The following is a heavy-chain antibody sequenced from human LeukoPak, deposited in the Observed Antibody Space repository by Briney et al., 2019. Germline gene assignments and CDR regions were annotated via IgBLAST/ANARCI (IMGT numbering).Heavy chain of an antibody. V-gene: IGHV4-31*03. CDR2: TYSSGSS. Sequence: SETLSLTCTVSGGSISRGVFYWSWIRQHPGKGLEWIGYTYSSGSSFYNPSLKSRATISVDTSQNHFSLRLSSVTAADTAVYYCARDNGLARGGVDPWGQGTLVTVSS. J-gene: IGHJ5*02. CDR3: ARDNGLARGGVDP. CDR1: GGSISRGVFY. D-gene: IGHD2-8*01.